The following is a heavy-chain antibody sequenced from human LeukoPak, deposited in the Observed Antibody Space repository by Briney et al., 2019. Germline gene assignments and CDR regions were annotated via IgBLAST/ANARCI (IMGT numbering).Heavy chain of an antibody. J-gene: IGHJ2*01. CDR1: GYTCSNYG. D-gene: IGHD5-24*01. Sequence: ASVKVSCKASGYTCSNYGISWVRQAPGHGLEWMGWISPYNGNTDYAQKLQGRVTMTTDTSTTTGYMELRSLRSDDTAVYYCARGWLQPYWYFDLWGRGTVVTVSS. CDR3: ARGWLQPYWYFDL. CDR2: ISPYNGNT. V-gene: IGHV1-18*01.